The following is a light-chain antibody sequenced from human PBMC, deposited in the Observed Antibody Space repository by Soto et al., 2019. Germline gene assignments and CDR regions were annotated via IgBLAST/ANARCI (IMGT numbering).Light chain of an antibody. CDR1: QSIMKF. Sequence: DIQMTQSPSSLSAAVGDRVTITCRASQSIMKFLNWYQHKPGKAPKLLIYAASSLQSGVPPRFSRSGSETDFSLIISRFQPEDSATYYCQQSYRTPHTFGQGTKVEIK. V-gene: IGKV1-39*01. CDR2: AAS. J-gene: IGKJ1*01. CDR3: QQSYRTPHT.